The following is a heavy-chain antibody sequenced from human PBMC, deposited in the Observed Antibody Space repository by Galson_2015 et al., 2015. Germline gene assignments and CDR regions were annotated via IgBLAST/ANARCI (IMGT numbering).Heavy chain of an antibody. CDR1: GFTFSNYE. CDR2: ITSSGSTI. V-gene: IGHV3-48*03. D-gene: IGHD6-25*01. J-gene: IGHJ2*01. CDR3: ARGKYSSVYYANWYFDL. Sequence: SLRLSCAVSGFTFSNYEMNWVRQAPGKGLEWVSYITSSGSTIFIADSVKGRFTISRDNAKSSPYLQMNSLRAEDTAVYYCARGKYSSVYYANWYFDLWGRGTLVTVSS.